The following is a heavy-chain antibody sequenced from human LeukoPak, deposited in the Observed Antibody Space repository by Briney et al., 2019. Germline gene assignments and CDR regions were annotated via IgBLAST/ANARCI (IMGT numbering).Heavy chain of an antibody. J-gene: IGHJ4*02. D-gene: IGHD3-22*01. CDR2: ISWNSGSI. Sequence: GGSLRLSCAASGFTFDDYAMHWVRQAPGKGLEWVSGISWNSGSIGYVDSVKGRFTISRDNAKNSLYLQMNSLRAEDMALYYCAKGRYYDSSGYLDYWGQGTLVTVSS. CDR1: GFTFDDYA. CDR3: AKGRYYDSSGYLDY. V-gene: IGHV3-9*03.